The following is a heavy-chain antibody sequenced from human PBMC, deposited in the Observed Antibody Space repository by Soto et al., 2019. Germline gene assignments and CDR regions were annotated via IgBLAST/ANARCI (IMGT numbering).Heavy chain of an antibody. J-gene: IGHJ5*02. CDR2: ISYSGGST. Sequence: VGSLRLSCAASGFTFSSYAMSWVRQAPGKGLEWVSAISYSGGSTYYADSVKGRFTISRDNSKNTLYLQMNSLRAEDTAVYYCARKEGFNWNYAWFDPWGQGTLVTVSS. D-gene: IGHD1-7*01. CDR3: ARKEGFNWNYAWFDP. V-gene: IGHV3-23*01. CDR1: GFTFSSYA.